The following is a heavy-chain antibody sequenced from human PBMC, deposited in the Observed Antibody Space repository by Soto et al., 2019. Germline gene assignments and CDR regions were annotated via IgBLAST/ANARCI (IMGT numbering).Heavy chain of an antibody. J-gene: IGHJ4*02. CDR3: ARMSSSSPKPPNFDY. CDR2: ISAYNGNT. Sequence: QVQLVQSGAEVKKPGASVKVSCKASGYTFTSYGISWVRQAPGQGLEWMGWISAYNGNTNYAQKLQGRVTMTTDTSTSIADMELRSLRSDDTAVYYCARMSSSSPKPPNFDYWGQGTLVTVSS. D-gene: IGHD6-6*01. CDR1: GYTFTSYG. V-gene: IGHV1-18*01.